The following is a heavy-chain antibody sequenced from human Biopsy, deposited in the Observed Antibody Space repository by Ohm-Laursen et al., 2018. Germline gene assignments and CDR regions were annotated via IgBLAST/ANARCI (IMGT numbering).Heavy chain of an antibody. CDR2: ISDRGST. J-gene: IGHJ3*01. CDR1: GGSISSSGDY. Sequence: SQTLSLTCTVSGGSISSSGDYWSWIRQPPRKGLEWIGYISDRGSTNYNPSLRGRVTISVDTSKKQFSLKLTSVISADTAVFFCARLYRLDDYWNDDPPDAFDVWGQGTMVTVSS. V-gene: IGHV4-61*08. CDR3: ARLYRLDDYWNDDPPDAFDV. D-gene: IGHD3-3*01.